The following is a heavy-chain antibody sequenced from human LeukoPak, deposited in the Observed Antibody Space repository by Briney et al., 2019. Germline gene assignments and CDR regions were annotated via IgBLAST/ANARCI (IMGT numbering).Heavy chain of an antibody. D-gene: IGHD4-11*01. V-gene: IGHV4-59*08. CDR2: IYYSGST. J-gene: IGHJ5*02. CDR1: GGSFSGYY. Sequence: SETLSLTCAVYGGSFSGYYWSWIRQPPGKGLEWIGYIYYSGSTNYNPSLKSRVTISVDTSKNQFSLKLSSVTAADTAVYYCARRSDYSNYEWFDPWGQGTLVTVSS. CDR3: ARRSDYSNYEWFDP.